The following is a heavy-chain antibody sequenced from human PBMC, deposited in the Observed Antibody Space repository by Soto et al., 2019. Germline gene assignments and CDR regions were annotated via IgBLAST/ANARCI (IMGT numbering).Heavy chain of an antibody. J-gene: IGHJ4*02. CDR1: GDSVRSDNYY. Sequence: QVQLQESGPGLVKPSETLSLACSVSGDSVRSDNYYWTWIRQPPGKGLEWIGYISSSGTTNYNPSLKSRVTISLDTSNNQFSLKLTSVTAADTAVYYCARDIRGYSRAFDYWGQGTLVTVSS. CDR3: ARDIRGYSRAFDY. D-gene: IGHD5-18*01. V-gene: IGHV4-61*01. CDR2: ISSSGTT.